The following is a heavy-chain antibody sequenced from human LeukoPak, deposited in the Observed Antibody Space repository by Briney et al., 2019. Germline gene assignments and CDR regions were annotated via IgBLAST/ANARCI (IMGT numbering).Heavy chain of an antibody. J-gene: IGHJ4*02. Sequence: ASVKVSCKASGYTFTSYYMHWVRQAPGQGLEWMGVINPSDGGTTHAQKSKGRVTMTRDMSTSTVYMGLSRLRSEDTAVYYCAREVGSWDYWGQGTLVTVSS. CDR2: INPSDGGT. CDR3: AREVGSWDY. D-gene: IGHD2-15*01. V-gene: IGHV1-46*01. CDR1: GYTFTSYY.